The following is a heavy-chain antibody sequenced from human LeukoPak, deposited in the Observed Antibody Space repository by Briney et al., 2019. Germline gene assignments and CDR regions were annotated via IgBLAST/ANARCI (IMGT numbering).Heavy chain of an antibody. CDR2: ISSSSRYI. V-gene: IGHV3-21*01. D-gene: IGHD3-22*01. Sequence: GGSLRLSCAASGFTFSSYSMNWVRQAPGKGLEWVSSISSSSRYIYYADSVKGRFTISRDNAKNSLYLQMNSLRAEDTAVYYCARDSSGYSVFDYWGQGTLVTVSS. J-gene: IGHJ4*02. CDR1: GFTFSSYS. CDR3: ARDSSGYSVFDY.